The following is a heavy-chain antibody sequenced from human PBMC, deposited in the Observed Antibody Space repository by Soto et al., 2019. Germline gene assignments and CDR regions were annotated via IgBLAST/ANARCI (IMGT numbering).Heavy chain of an antibody. CDR1: GGSISSYY. Sequence: SETLSLTCTVSGGSISSYYWSWIRQPPGKRLEWIGYISYTGSTNYNPSLKSRVTISVDTSKNQFSLKLTSVTAADTAVYYCARDKITGLFDYWGQGTLVTVS. D-gene: IGHD2-8*02. CDR3: ARDKITGLFDY. V-gene: IGHV4-59*12. J-gene: IGHJ4*02. CDR2: ISYTGST.